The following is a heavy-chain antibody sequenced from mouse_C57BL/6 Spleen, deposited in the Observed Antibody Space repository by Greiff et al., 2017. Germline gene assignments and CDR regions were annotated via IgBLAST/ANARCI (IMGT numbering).Heavy chain of an antibody. CDR3: ARCRAVVGFDY. CDR1: GFTFTDYY. J-gene: IGHJ2*01. V-gene: IGHV7-3*01. D-gene: IGHD1-1*01. Sequence: DVQLVESGGGLVQPGGSLSLSCAASGFTFTDYYMSWVRQPPGKALEWLGFIRNKANGYTTEYSASVKGRFTISRDNSQSILYLQMNALRAEDSATYYCARCRAVVGFDYWGQGTTLTVSS. CDR2: IRNKANGYTT.